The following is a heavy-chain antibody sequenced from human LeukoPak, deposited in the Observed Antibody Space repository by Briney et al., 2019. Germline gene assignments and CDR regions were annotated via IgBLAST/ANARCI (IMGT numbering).Heavy chain of an antibody. J-gene: IGHJ4*02. D-gene: IGHD6-19*01. CDR1: GFTFSSYA. CDR3: AKGPKGLVPFDY. Sequence: GGSLRLSCAASGFTFSSYAMSWVRQAPGKGLEWVSAISGSGDSTYYGDSVKGRFTISRDNSKNTLYLQMNSLRAEDTAVYYCAKGPKGLVPFDYWGQGTLVTVSS. V-gene: IGHV3-23*01. CDR2: ISGSGDST.